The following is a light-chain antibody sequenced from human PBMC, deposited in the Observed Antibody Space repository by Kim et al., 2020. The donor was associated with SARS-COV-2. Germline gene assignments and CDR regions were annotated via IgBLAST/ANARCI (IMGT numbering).Light chain of an antibody. J-gene: IGLJ3*02. CDR1: NIGSKS. CDR3: QVWDSSSDHRV. V-gene: IGLV3-21*04. Sequence: PGRTARITCGGNNIGSKSVHWYQKRPGQAPVLVIYYDSDRPSGIPERFCGSNSGNTATLTISRVEAGDEADYYCQVWDSSSDHRVFGGGTQLTVL. CDR2: YDS.